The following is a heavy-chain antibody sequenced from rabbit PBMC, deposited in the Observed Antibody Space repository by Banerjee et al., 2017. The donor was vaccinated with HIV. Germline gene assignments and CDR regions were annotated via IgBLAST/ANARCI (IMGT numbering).Heavy chain of an antibody. V-gene: IGHV1S45*01. D-gene: IGHD1-1*01. CDR3: ASGYSDVYFNL. CDR2: IITGTGIT. J-gene: IGHJ4*01. CDR1: GFDFSSSG. Sequence: QQQLEESGGGLVQPEGSLTLTCKASGFDFSSSGMCWVRQALGKGPEWIACIITGTGITYYANWAKGRFTISKTSSTTLTLQMTSLTAADTATYFCASGYSDVYFNLWGQGTLVTVS.